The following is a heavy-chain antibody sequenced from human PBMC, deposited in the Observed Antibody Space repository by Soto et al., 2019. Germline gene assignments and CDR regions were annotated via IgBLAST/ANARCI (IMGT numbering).Heavy chain of an antibody. V-gene: IGHV3-23*01. CDR3: AKHFDSSGYTVPYYFDY. CDR1: VFTFSSYA. CDR2: ISGSGGST. Sequence: GWSLRLSCASSVFTFSSYAMSWVRQAPEKGLEWVSTISGSGGSTYYADSVKGRFTISRDNSKNTLYLQMNSLRAEDTAVYYCAKHFDSSGYTVPYYFDYWGQGTLVTVSS. J-gene: IGHJ4*02. D-gene: IGHD3-22*01.